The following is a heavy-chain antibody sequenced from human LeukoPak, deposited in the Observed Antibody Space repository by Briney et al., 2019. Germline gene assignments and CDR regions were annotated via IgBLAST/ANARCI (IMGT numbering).Heavy chain of an antibody. CDR1: GFTFDNYA. D-gene: IGHD1-1*01. J-gene: IGHJ6*02. CDR2: ISSSGSTI. CDR3: ARDQETTAYYYYGMDV. V-gene: IGHV3-48*03. Sequence: GGSLRLSCAASGFTFDNYAMSWVRQAPGKGLEWVSYISSSGSTIYYADSVKGRFTISRDNAKNSLYLQMNSLGAEDTAVYYCARDQETTAYYYYGMDVWGQGTTVTVSS.